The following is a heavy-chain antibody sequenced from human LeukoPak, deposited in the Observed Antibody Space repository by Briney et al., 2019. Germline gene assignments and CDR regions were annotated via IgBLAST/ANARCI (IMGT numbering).Heavy chain of an antibody. CDR1: GDSVSSNSAA. J-gene: IGHJ4*02. CDR3: ARTLDGYIDY. CDR2: TYYRSKWYS. V-gene: IGHV6-1*01. Sequence: SQTLSLTCAISGDSVSSNSAAWNWLRQSPSRGLEWLGRTYYRSKWYSSYAVSVKSRITINPDTSKNQFSLHLNSVTPEDTAVYYCARTLDGYIDYWGQGTLVTVSS. D-gene: IGHD3-22*01.